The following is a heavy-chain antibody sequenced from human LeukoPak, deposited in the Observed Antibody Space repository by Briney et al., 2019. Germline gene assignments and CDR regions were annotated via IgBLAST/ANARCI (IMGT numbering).Heavy chain of an antibody. V-gene: IGHV3-11*04. J-gene: IGHJ1*01. D-gene: IGHD6-19*01. Sequence: GGSLRLSCAASGFTFSDYFMTWIRQAPGKGLEWVSYISGSGSNKYYADSVKGRFTISRDNAKNSLYLQMNSLRVEDTAVYYCATSQSSVAGIAGDWGQGTLVTVPS. CDR2: ISGSGSNK. CDR3: ATSQSSVAGIAGD. CDR1: GFTFSDYF.